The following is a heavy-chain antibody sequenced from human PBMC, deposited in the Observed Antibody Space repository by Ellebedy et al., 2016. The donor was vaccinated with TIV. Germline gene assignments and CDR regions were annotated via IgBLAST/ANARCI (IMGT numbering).Heavy chain of an antibody. J-gene: IGHJ4*02. V-gene: IGHV4-34*01. CDR1: GGSFSGYY. D-gene: IGHD4-17*01. CDR2: INHSGST. Sequence: MPSETLSLTCGVYGGSFSGYYWTWIRQPPGKGLEWIGEINHSGSTTYNPSLKSRVTISVDTSRHRFSLKLSPVTAADTAVYYCARSTTVTTASYEYWGQGTLVTVSS. CDR3: ARSTTVTTASYEY.